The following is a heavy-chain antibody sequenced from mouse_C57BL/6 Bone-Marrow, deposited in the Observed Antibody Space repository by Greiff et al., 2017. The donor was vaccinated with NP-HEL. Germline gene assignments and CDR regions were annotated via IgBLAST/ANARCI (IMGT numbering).Heavy chain of an antibody. CDR1: GYTFTSYG. J-gene: IGHJ2*01. CDR2: IYPRSGNT. D-gene: IGHD1-1*01. Sequence: VQLQESGAELARPGASVKLSCKASGYTFTSYGISWVKQRTGQGLEWIGEIYPRSGNTYYNEKFKGKATLTADKSSSTAYMELRSLTSEDSAVYFCARRVITTVYYFDYWGQGTTLTVSS. CDR3: ARRVITTVYYFDY. V-gene: IGHV1-81*01.